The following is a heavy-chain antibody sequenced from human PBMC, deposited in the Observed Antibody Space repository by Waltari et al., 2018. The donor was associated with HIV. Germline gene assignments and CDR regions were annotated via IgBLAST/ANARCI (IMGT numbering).Heavy chain of an antibody. CDR3: ERVYSYGYFDY. J-gene: IGHJ4*02. D-gene: IGHD5-18*01. CDR2: IYNAGST. Sequence: EVQLVESGGGLIQPGGSLRLSCAASGFTVSSSFISWVRQAPGKGLAWVSVIYNAGSTYYAESVRGRFTISRDTSKNTVSLQMKSLRADDTAVYYCERVYSYGYFDYWGQGTLVTVSS. V-gene: IGHV3-53*01. CDR1: GFTVSSSF.